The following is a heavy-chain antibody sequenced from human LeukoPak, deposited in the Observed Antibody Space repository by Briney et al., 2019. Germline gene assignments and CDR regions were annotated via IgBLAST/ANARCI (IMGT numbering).Heavy chain of an antibody. Sequence: GGSLRLSCAASGFTFSSYAMHWVRQAPGKGLEWVAVISYDGSNKYYADSVKGRFTISRDNSKNTLYLQMNSLRAEDTAVYYCARVLGGYSGSLDYRGQGTLVTVSS. CDR1: GFTFSSYA. CDR2: ISYDGSNK. D-gene: IGHD1-26*01. CDR3: ARVLGGYSGSLDY. J-gene: IGHJ4*02. V-gene: IGHV3-30-3*01.